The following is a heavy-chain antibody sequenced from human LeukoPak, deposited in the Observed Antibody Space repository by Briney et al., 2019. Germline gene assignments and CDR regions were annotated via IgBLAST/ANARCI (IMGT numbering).Heavy chain of an antibody. Sequence: GGSLRLSCAASGFTVSSNYMSWVRQAPGKGLEWVSVIYSGGSTYYADSVKGRFTISRHDPKNTLYLQMNSLRPEDTAVYYCARLGMATITHAFDIWGQGAMVTVSS. CDR3: ARLGMATITHAFDI. CDR1: GFTVSSNY. CDR2: IYSGGST. D-gene: IGHD5-24*01. V-gene: IGHV3-53*04. J-gene: IGHJ3*02.